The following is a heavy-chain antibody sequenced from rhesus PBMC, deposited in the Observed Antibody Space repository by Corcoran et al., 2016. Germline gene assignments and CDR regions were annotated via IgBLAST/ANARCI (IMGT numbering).Heavy chain of an antibody. Sequence: QEQLVQSGAEVKKPGASVKVSCKASGYIFTSYVISWLRQAPGQGFEWMGGIHLGYGSTSYAQKFQGRVTITADMSTSTVYMELSSLRSEDMAVYYCAADRNTYIDYWGQGVLVTVSS. CDR3: AADRNTYIDY. J-gene: IGHJ4*01. D-gene: IGHD4-23*01. CDR2: IHLGYGST. V-gene: IGHV1-70*01. CDR1: GYIFTSYV.